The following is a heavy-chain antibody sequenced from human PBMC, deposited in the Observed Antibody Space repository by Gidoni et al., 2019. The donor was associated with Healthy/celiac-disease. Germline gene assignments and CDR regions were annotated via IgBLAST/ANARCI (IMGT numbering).Heavy chain of an antibody. Sequence: QWKRVEPGGGVVQPGRSRSLSCPASGFTFSSYAMHWFRQAPGKGLGWVAVISYDGSNKYYADSVKGRFTISRDNSKNTLYLQMNSLGAEDTAVYYCARDRLSLFFDYWGQGTLVTVSS. J-gene: IGHJ4*02. CDR2: ISYDGSNK. D-gene: IGHD2-2*01. CDR1: GFTFSSYA. V-gene: IGHV3-30-3*01. CDR3: ARDRLSLFFDY.